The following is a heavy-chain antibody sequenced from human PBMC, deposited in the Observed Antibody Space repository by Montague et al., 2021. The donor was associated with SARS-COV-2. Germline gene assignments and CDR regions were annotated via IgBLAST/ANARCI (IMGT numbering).Heavy chain of an antibody. CDR3: AKDNHPGGIVVVPTAMGSDGMDV. V-gene: IGHV3-23*01. CDR1: GFSFSTYA. CDR2: ISGSGGST. D-gene: IGHD2-2*01. Sequence: SLRLSCAASGFSFSTYAMSWVRQAPGKGLEWVSAISGSGGSTYYADSVKGRSTISRDNSENRLNLQMNSLRAEDTAVYYCAKDNHPGGIVVVPTAMGSDGMDVWGQGTTVTVSS. J-gene: IGHJ6*02.